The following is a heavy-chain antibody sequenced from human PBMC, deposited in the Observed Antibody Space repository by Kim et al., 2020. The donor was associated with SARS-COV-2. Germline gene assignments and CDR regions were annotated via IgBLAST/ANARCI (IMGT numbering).Heavy chain of an antibody. CDR2: K. D-gene: IGHD6-13*01. V-gene: IGHV2-70*01. J-gene: IGHJ4*02. CDR3: ARMPASIVAADY. Sequence: KYYSTSLKTRLTISKDTYKNQVVLTMTNMDPVDTATYYCARMPASIVAADYWGQGTLVTVSS.